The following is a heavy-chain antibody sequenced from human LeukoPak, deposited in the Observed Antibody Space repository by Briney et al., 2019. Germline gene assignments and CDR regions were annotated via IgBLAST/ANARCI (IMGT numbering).Heavy chain of an antibody. J-gene: IGHJ6*03. Sequence: PGGSLRLSCAASGFTFSSYAMSWVRQAPGKGLGWVSAISGSGGSTYYADSVKGRFTISRDNSKNTLYLQMNSLRAEDAAVYYCAKVRAAGNYMDVWGKGTTVTVSS. D-gene: IGHD6-13*01. CDR2: ISGSGGST. CDR3: AKVRAAGNYMDV. V-gene: IGHV3-23*01. CDR1: GFTFSSYA.